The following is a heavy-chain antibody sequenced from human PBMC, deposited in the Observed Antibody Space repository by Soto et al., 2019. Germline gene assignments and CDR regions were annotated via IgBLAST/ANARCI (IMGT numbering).Heavy chain of an antibody. J-gene: IGHJ4*02. CDR2: IFWNDER. D-gene: IGHD1-26*01. V-gene: IGHV2-26*01. CDR1: GFSLSKARMG. Sequence: QVTLKESGPVLVKPTETLTLTCTVSGFSLSKARMGVSWIRQPPGKALEWLAHIFWNDERSYNTSLKSRLTISRGTSKSQVVLTMTNVDPVDTGTYFCARALREGLPIYYFDSWGQGTLVTVSS. CDR3: ARALREGLPIYYFDS.